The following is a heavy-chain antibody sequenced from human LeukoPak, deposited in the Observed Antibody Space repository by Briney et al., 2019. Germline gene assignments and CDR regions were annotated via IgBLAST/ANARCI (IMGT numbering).Heavy chain of an antibody. CDR3: ASAGITGKPTNSYYYYYGMDV. Sequence: GASVKVSCKASGGTFSSYTISWARQAPGQGLEWMGRIIPILGIANYAQKFQGRVTITADKSTSTAYMELSSLRSEDTAVYYCASAGITGKPTNSYYYYYGMDVWGQGTTVTVSS. V-gene: IGHV1-69*02. D-gene: IGHD1-20*01. CDR1: GGTFSSYT. J-gene: IGHJ6*02. CDR2: IIPILGIA.